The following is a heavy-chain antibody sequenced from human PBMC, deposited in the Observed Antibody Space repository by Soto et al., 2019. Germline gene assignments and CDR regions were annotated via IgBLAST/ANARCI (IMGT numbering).Heavy chain of an antibody. CDR3: ARETPSTSAAYFYYGLDV. CDR1: GGTFSSYF. Sequence: QVQLVQSGAEVKKAGSSVNVSCKTSGGTFSSYFINWVRQAPGQGLEWVGGIIPVFGTAYYAERFQGRVTITADESTTTVYMELSSRRSDDTAFYYCARETPSTSAAYFYYGLDVWGQGTTVTVPS. J-gene: IGHJ6*02. D-gene: IGHD2-15*01. CDR2: IIPVFGTA. V-gene: IGHV1-69*01.